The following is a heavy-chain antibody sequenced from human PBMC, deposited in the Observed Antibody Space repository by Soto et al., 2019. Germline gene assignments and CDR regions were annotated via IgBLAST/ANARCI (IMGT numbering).Heavy chain of an antibody. V-gene: IGHV3-23*01. CDR1: GFTFSSYA. CDR2: ISGSGGST. J-gene: IGHJ6*02. D-gene: IGHD2-8*01. Sequence: PGGSLRLSCAASGFTFSSYAMSWVRQAPGKGLEWVSAISGSGGSTYYADSVKGRFTISRDNSKNTLYLQMNSLRAEDTAVYYCAKDVYGQGYYYGMDVWGQGTTVTVSS. CDR3: AKDVYGQGYYYGMDV.